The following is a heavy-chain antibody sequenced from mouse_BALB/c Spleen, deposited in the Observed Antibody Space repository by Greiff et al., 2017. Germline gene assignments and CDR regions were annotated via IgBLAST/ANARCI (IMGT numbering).Heavy chain of an antibody. J-gene: IGHJ4*01. CDR1: GYSITSGYY. Sequence: VQLKESGPGLVKPSQSLSLSCSVTGYSITSGYYWNWSRQFPGNKLEWRGYISYDGSNNYNPYLKNRISITRDTSKNKFFLKLNSVTTEDTAAYYCARDRGYYASMDYWGQGTSVTVSA. CDR2: ISYDGSN. CDR3: ARDRGYYASMDY. D-gene: IGHD1-1*01. V-gene: IGHV3-6*02.